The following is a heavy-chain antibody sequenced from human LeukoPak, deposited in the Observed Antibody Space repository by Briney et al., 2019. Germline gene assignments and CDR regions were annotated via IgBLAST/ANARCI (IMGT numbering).Heavy chain of an antibody. J-gene: IGHJ4*02. CDR3: ARALDIVATITPIDY. D-gene: IGHD5-12*01. CDR1: GFTFSSYS. Sequence: GESLRLSLAASGFTFSSYSMNWVRQAPGKGLEWVSSTSRRSRYIYYASSVKGRFTISRDNAKTSLYLQMNSLRAEDTAVYYCARALDIVATITPIDYWGQGTLVTVSS. V-gene: IGHV3-21*01. CDR2: TSRRSRYI.